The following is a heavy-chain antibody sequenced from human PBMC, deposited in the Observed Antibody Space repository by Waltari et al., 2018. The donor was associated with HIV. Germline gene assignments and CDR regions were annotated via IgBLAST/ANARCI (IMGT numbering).Heavy chain of an antibody. CDR3: ARDFALDS. CDR1: GFSLSHYG. V-gene: IGHV3-33*01. CDR2: IWYDGTNK. Sequence: QVQLVESGGGVVQPGKSLRLSWSASGFSLSHYGMHWVRQAPGKGLEWVALIWYDGTNKYYGDSVKGRFTISRDISKNTLYLQMNSLRAEDTAVYFCARDFALDSWGPGTLVTVSS. J-gene: IGHJ4*02.